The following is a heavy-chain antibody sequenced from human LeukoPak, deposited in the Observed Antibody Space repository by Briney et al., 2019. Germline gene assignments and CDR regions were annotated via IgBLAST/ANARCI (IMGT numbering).Heavy chain of an antibody. D-gene: IGHD3-22*01. CDR2: IYPGDSDT. V-gene: IGHV5-51*01. CDR1: GYSFTSYW. J-gene: IGHJ4*02. Sequence: GESLKISCKGSGYSFTSYWIGWVRQMPGKGLEWMGIIYPGDSDTRYSPSFQGQVTISADKSISTAYLQWSSLKASDTAMYYCARGGPYYYDSSGYYDFDYWGQGTLVTVSS. CDR3: ARGGPYYYDSSGYYDFDY.